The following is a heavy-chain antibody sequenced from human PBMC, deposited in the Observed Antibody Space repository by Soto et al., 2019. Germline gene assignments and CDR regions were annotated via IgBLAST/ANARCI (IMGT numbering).Heavy chain of an antibody. CDR1: GGSISSSCYY. CDR2: IYYSGST. J-gene: IGHJ4*02. V-gene: IGHV4-39*02. Sequence: KTSETLSLTCTVSGGSISSSCYYWGWIRQPPGKGLEWIGSIYYSGSTYYNPSLKSRVTISVDTSKNQFSQKLSSVTAADTAVYYCARDPRVATIPKSGAHYFDYWGQGTLVTVSS. D-gene: IGHD2-15*01. CDR3: ARDPRVATIPKSGAHYFDY.